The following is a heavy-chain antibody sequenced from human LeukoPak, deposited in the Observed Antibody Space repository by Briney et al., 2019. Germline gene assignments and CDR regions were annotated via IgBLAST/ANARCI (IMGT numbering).Heavy chain of an antibody. CDR2: ISYDGSNK. D-gene: IGHD5-12*01. Sequence: GGSLRLSCAASGFTFSSYDMHWARQAPGKGLEWVAVISYDGSNKYYADPVKGRFTISRDNSKNTLYLKMYSLRADDTAVFYCARCRYAYYYHGMDVWGQGATVTVSS. CDR1: GFTFSSYD. J-gene: IGHJ6*02. V-gene: IGHV3-30*04. CDR3: ARCRYAYYYHGMDV.